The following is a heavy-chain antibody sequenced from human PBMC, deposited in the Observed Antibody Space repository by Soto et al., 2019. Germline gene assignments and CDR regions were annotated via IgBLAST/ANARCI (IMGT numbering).Heavy chain of an antibody. CDR3: AHPRGYGVFDAYDI. CDR1: GFSFSTYA. D-gene: IGHD4-17*01. CDR2: ISAGGSDT. J-gene: IGHJ3*02. V-gene: IGHV3-23*01. Sequence: PGGSLRLSCVASGFSFSTYAMSWVRQAPGKGLEWVSVISAGGSDTYYADSVKGRVTISRDNSIKTLFLQMSSLRTEDTAVYYCAHPRGYGVFDAYDIWGQGAMVTVSS.